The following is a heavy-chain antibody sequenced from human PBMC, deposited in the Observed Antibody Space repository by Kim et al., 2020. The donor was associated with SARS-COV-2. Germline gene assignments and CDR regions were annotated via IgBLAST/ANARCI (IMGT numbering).Heavy chain of an antibody. CDR1: GGSISSSSYY. Sequence: SETLSLTCTVSGGSISSSSYYWVWIRQPPGKGLEWIGSIYDSGSTYYNPALKRRVTISVDTSKNQFSLKLSPVTAAATAVYYCSRGVYGVVVRIVSYGMDVWGHGTTVTVSS. J-gene: IGHJ6*02. V-gene: IGHV4-39*01. CDR3: SRGVYGVVVRIVSYGMDV. CDR2: IYDSGST. D-gene: IGHD3-22*01.